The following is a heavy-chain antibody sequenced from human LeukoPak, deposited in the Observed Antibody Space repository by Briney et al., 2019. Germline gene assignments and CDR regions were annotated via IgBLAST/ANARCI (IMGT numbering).Heavy chain of an antibody. V-gene: IGHV3-30*18. D-gene: IGHD3-22*01. CDR1: GFTFSSYG. CDR3: AKDGRHYYDSSGYWPA. J-gene: IGHJ5*02. CDR2: ISYDGSNK. Sequence: GGSLRLSCAASGFTFSSYGMHWVRQAPGKGLEWVAVISYDGSNKYYADSVKGRFTISRDNSKNTLYLQMNSLRAEDTAVYYCAKDGRHYYDSSGYWPAWGQGTLSPSPQ.